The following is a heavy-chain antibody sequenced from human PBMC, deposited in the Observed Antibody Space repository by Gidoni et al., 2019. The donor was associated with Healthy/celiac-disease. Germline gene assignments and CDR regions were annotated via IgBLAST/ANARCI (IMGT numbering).Heavy chain of an antibody. Sequence: QVQLLQSGAAVKKPGASVKVSRKASGYTFTGYYMHWVRQAPGQELEWMGWINPNSGGTNYAQKFQGRITMTRDTSIRTAYMELSRLRSDDTAVYFCARDRGGSLDYWGRGTLVTVSS. CDR2: INPNSGGT. V-gene: IGHV1-2*02. J-gene: IGHJ4*02. CDR3: ARDRGGSLDY. CDR1: GYTFTGYY. D-gene: IGHD2-15*01.